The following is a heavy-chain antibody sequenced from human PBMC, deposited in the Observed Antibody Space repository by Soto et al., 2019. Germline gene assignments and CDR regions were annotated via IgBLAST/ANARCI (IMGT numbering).Heavy chain of an antibody. Sequence: QVQLVQSGAEVKKPGASVKVSCKASGYTFTSYAMHWVRQAPGQRLEWMGWINAGNGNTKYSQKFQGRVTITRDTSASKAYMELSSLRSEDTAVYYCARGGSLYWYFDLWGRGTLVPVSS. CDR2: INAGNGNT. J-gene: IGHJ2*01. D-gene: IGHD1-26*01. CDR3: ARGGSLYWYFDL. CDR1: GYTFTSYA. V-gene: IGHV1-3*01.